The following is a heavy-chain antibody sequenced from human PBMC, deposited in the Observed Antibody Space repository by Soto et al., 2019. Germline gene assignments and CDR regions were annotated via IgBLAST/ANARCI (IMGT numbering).Heavy chain of an antibody. V-gene: IGHV3-33*01. D-gene: IGHD2-15*01. Sequence: QVQLVESGGGVVQPGRSLRLSCAASGFTFSSYGMHWVRQAPGKGLEWVAVIWYDGRNKYYADSVKGRFTISRDNSKNTLYLQMNSLRAEDTAVYYCARMPHGRYCSGGSCHVRYYYYYYGMDVWGQGTTVTVSS. CDR2: IWYDGRNK. CDR1: GFTFSSYG. J-gene: IGHJ6*02. CDR3: ARMPHGRYCSGGSCHVRYYYYYYGMDV.